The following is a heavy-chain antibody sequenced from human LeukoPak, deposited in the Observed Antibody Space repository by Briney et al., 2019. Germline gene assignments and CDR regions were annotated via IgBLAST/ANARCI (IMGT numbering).Heavy chain of an antibody. J-gene: IGHJ4*02. CDR1: GFTFDDYA. V-gene: IGHV3-9*01. CDR2: ISWNSGSI. D-gene: IGHD4-17*01. CDR3: AKDITGYGDSGFDY. Sequence: PGRSLRLSCAASGFTFDDYAMHWVRQAPGKGLEWVSGISWNSGSIGYADSVKGRFTISRDNAKSSLYLQMNSLRAEDTALYYCAKDITGYGDSGFDYWGQGTLVTVSS.